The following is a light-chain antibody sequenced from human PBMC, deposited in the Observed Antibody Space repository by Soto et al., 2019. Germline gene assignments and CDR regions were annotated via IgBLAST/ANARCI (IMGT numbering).Light chain of an antibody. Sequence: QSALTQPPSVSGSPGQSVTISCTGTSSDVGSYNRVSWYQQPPGTAPKLMIYEVSNRPSGVPDRFSGSKSGNTASPTISGLQAEDEADYYCNSYTSSSTYVFGTGTQLTVL. J-gene: IGLJ1*01. V-gene: IGLV2-18*02. CDR1: SSDVGSYNR. CDR3: NSYTSSSTYV. CDR2: EVS.